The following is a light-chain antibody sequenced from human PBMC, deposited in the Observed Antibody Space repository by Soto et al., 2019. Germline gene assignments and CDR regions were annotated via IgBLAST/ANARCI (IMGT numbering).Light chain of an antibody. V-gene: IGLV6-57*01. J-gene: IGLJ2*01. Sequence: NFMLTQPHSVSESPGKTVTISCTRSSGSIASNYVQWYQQRPGSSPTTVIYEDNRRPSGVPDRFSGSIDSSSNSASLTISGLKTEDEADYCCQSYDSSNQVFGGGTKVTVL. CDR3: QSYDSSNQV. CDR1: SGSIASNY. CDR2: EDN.